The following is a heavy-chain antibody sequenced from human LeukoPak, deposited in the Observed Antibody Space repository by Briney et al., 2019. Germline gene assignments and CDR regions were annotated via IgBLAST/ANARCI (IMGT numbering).Heavy chain of an antibody. D-gene: IGHD1-26*01. CDR1: GFTFSDSA. V-gene: IGHV3-73*01. CDR3: TRVGPSTVVDY. Sequence: GGSLRLSCAASGFTFSDSAIHWFRQASGKGLEWVGRIRSKPQSYTTAYDESLKGRFTISRDDSKNTAYLQMSSLKIEDTAVYYCTRVGPSTVVDYWGQGTQVTVSS. J-gene: IGHJ4*02. CDR2: IRSKPQSYTT.